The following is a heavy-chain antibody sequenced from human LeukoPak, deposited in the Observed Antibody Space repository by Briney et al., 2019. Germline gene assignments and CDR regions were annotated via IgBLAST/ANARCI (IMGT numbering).Heavy chain of an antibody. Sequence: SETLSLTCTVSGGSVSSGTYYWSWIRQPPGEGLEWIGYIYYSGSTNYNPSLKSRVTISVDTSKNQFSLKLSSVTAADTAVYYCATMKAVRVNDFWSGYPDYWGQGTLVTVSS. CDR2: IYYSGST. V-gene: IGHV4-61*01. CDR1: GGSVSSGTYY. D-gene: IGHD3-3*01. CDR3: ATMKAVRVNDFWSGYPDY. J-gene: IGHJ4*02.